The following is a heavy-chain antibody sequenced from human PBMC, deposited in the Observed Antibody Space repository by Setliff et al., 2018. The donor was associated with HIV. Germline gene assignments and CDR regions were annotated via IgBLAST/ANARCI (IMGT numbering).Heavy chain of an antibody. J-gene: IGHJ6*02. CDR2: IYHTGTT. V-gene: IGHV4-59*06. Sequence: SETLSLTCTVSGGSMSTYYWTWIRQRPGKGLEWIGYIYHTGTTYYHPSLKSRVLISVDTSNNQFSLRLSSVTAADTAVYYCARDLSPYGSGDPYYYYGMDVWGQGTTVTVSS. CDR1: GGSMSTYY. D-gene: IGHD3-10*01. CDR3: ARDLSPYGSGDPYYYYGMDV.